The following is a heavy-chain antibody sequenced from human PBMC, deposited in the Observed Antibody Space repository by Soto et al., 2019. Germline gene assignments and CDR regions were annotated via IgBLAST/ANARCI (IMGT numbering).Heavy chain of an antibody. V-gene: IGHV3-13*01. CDR1: GFTFSSYD. D-gene: IGHD2-15*01. CDR2: IGAGGET. J-gene: IGHJ4*02. Sequence: EVQLVESGGGLVQPGGSLRLSCAASGFTFSSYDMHWVRQITGKGLEWVSAIGAGGETYYLGSVKGRFTISRENAKNSLYLQMNSLRVGDTAAYFCARRFCSGANCPGIGFDYWGQGTLVTVSS. CDR3: ARRFCSGANCPGIGFDY.